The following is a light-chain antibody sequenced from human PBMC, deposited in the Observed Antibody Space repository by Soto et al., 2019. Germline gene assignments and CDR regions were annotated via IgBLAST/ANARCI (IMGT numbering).Light chain of an antibody. CDR3: ISYIPSTTTHWV. CDR2: EVY. J-gene: IGLJ3*02. CDR1: NSDVGGYDR. V-gene: IGLV2-14*01. Sequence: QSVLTRPASVSGSPGQSITISCTGTNSDVGGYDRVSWYQHHPGKAPKLLIFEVYNRPSGISDRFSGSKSGDTASLTVSGLQAEDEADYYCISYIPSTTTHWVFGGGTKVTVL.